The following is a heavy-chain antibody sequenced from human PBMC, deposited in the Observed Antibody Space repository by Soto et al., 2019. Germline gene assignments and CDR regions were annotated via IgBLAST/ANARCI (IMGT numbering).Heavy chain of an antibody. J-gene: IGHJ4*02. Sequence: GGSLRLSCAASGFTFSSYGMHWVRQAPGKGLEWVAVISYDGSNKYYADSVKGRFTISRDNSKNTLYLQMNSLRAEDTAVYYCARDNSQRDGYIGYWGQGTLVTVSS. D-gene: IGHD1-20*01. V-gene: IGHV3-30*03. CDR3: ARDNSQRDGYIGY. CDR1: GFTFSSYG. CDR2: ISYDGSNK.